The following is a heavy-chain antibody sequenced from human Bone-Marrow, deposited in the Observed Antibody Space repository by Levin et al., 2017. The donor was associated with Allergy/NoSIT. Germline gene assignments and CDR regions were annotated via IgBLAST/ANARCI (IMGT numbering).Heavy chain of an antibody. D-gene: IGHD2-15*01. Sequence: PSETLSLTCTVSGDSITNYYWSWIRQPPGKGLEWVGYISHSGSSKHNPSLKSRVTISVDTSKNQFSLNLTSVTAADTAMYYCARHHRGGEYCDGGSCFSLDHWGQGTLVTVSS. CDR1: GDSITNYY. V-gene: IGHV4-59*01. CDR3: ARHHRGGEYCDGGSCFSLDH. J-gene: IGHJ4*02. CDR2: ISHSGSS.